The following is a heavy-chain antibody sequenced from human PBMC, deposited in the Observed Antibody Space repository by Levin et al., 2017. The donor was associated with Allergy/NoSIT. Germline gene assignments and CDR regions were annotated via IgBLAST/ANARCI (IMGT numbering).Heavy chain of an antibody. J-gene: IGHJ3*02. CDR2: ISYDGSNK. V-gene: IGHV3-30-3*01. Sequence: PGGSLRLSCAASGFTFSSYAMHWVRQAPGKGLEWVAVISYDGSNKYYADSVKGRFTISRDNSKNTLYLQMNSLRAEDTAVYYCARDGPYYYGSGSYPYAFDIWGQGTMVTVSS. CDR1: GFTFSSYA. CDR3: ARDGPYYYGSGSYPYAFDI. D-gene: IGHD3-10*01.